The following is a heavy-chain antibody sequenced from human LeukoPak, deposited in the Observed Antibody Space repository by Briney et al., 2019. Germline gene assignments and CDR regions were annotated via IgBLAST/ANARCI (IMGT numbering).Heavy chain of an antibody. D-gene: IGHD4/OR15-4a*01. J-gene: IGHJ4*02. CDR1: RFTFSSYG. CDR3: AREVRSYGGQIDY. CDR2: IWYDGSQK. Sequence: GGSLRLSCAASRFTFSSYGMHWVRQAPGKGLEWVAVIWYDGSQKYYADSVKGRFTISRDNSKNTLYLQMNSLRAEDTAVYYCAREVRSYGGQIDYWGQGTLVTVSS. V-gene: IGHV3-33*01.